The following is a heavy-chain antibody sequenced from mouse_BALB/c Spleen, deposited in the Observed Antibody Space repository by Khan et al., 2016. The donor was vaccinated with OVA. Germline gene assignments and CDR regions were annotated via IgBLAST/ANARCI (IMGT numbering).Heavy chain of an antibody. CDR3: ARGNYYGYYFDY. Sequence: EVQLQESGPGLVKPSQSLSLTCTVTGYSITSGYAWNWIRQFPGNKLEWMGYISYSGGTSYNPSLKSRISITRDTSKNQFFLQLNSVTTEDTATYYCARGNYYGYYFDYRDQGTPLTVSS. CDR1: GYSITSGYA. CDR2: ISYSGGT. D-gene: IGHD1-1*01. J-gene: IGHJ2*01. V-gene: IGHV3-2*02.